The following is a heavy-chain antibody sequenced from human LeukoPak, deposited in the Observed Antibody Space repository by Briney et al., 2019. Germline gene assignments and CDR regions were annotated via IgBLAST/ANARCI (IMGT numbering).Heavy chain of an antibody. CDR3: ARAPGAHIVVVTAIPRRLLGFDL. D-gene: IGHD2-21*02. Sequence: PSETLSLTCAVYGGTFSGDFWSWIRQPPGKGLEWIGQINHSGSTNYNPSLKSRVTISVDTSKNQFSLKLSSVTAADTAVYYCARAPGAHIVVVTAIPRRLLGFDLWGRGTLVTVSS. V-gene: IGHV4-34*01. CDR2: INHSGST. CDR1: GGTFSGDF. J-gene: IGHJ2*01.